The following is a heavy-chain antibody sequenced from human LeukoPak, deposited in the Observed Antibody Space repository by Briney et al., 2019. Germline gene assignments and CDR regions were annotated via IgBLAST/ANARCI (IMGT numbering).Heavy chain of an antibody. J-gene: IGHJ3*02. CDR2: INTDGSTT. D-gene: IGHD3-3*01. V-gene: IGHV3-74*01. CDR1: GFTFSSYW. CDR3: ARLRYDFWSGLFGAFDI. Sequence: GGSLRLSCAASGFTFSSYWMHWVRQAPGKGLVWVSRINTDGSTTIYADSVKGRFTISRDNAKNTLYLQMNSLRAEDTAVYNCARLRYDFWSGLFGAFDIWGQGTMVTVSP.